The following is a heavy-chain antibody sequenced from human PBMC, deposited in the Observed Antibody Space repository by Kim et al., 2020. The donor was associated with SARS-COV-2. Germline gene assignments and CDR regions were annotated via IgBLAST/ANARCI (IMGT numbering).Heavy chain of an antibody. D-gene: IGHD3-22*01. CDR2: ISGSGGST. V-gene: IGHV3-23*01. CDR1: GFTFSSYA. Sequence: GGSLRLSCVASGFTFSSYAMSWVRQAPGKGLEWVSAISGSGGSTYYADSVKGRFTISRDNSKNTLYLQMNSLRAEDTAVYYCAKKYYYDSRGYYFDYWGQGTLVTVSS. J-gene: IGHJ4*02. CDR3: AKKYYYDSRGYYFDY.